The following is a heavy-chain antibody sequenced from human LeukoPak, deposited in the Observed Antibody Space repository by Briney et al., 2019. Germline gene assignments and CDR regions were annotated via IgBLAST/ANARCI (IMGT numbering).Heavy chain of an antibody. Sequence: ASVRVSCKASGYTFTGYYMHWVRQAPGQGLEWMGWINPNSGGTNYAQKLQGRVTMTRDTSISTAYMELSRLRSDDTAVYYCARGSSSSWYLDYWGQGTLVTVSS. CDR1: GYTFTGYY. CDR3: ARGSSSSWYLDY. V-gene: IGHV1-2*02. D-gene: IGHD6-13*01. J-gene: IGHJ4*02. CDR2: INPNSGGT.